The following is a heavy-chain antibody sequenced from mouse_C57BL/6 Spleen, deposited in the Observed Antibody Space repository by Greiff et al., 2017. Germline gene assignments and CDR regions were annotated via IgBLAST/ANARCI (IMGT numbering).Heavy chain of an antibody. Sequence: EVHLVESGPGLVKPSQSLSLTCSVTGYSITSGYYWNWIRQFPGNKLEWMGYISYDGSNNYNPSLKNRISITRDTSKNQFFLKLNSVTTEDTATYYCARGGLRRDYYFDYWGQGTTLTVSS. D-gene: IGHD2-4*01. CDR1: GYSITSGYY. V-gene: IGHV3-6*01. CDR3: ARGGLRRDYYFDY. J-gene: IGHJ2*01. CDR2: ISYDGSN.